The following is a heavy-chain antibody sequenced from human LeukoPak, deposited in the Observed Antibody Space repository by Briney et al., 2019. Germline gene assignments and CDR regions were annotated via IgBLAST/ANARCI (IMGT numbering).Heavy chain of an antibody. V-gene: IGHV3-30*04. J-gene: IGHJ6*02. CDR3: ARDGWSSGSLFGVVINPYYYYYYGMDV. D-gene: IGHD3-3*01. CDR1: GFTFSKHA. Sequence: PGGSLRLSCAASGFTFSKHAMLWVRRAPGKGLEWVALISHDGGDRFYADSVKGRFTISRDNSKNTLYLQMNSLRAEDTAVYYCARDGWSSGSLFGVVINPYYYYYYGMDVWGQGTTVTVSS. CDR2: ISHDGGDR.